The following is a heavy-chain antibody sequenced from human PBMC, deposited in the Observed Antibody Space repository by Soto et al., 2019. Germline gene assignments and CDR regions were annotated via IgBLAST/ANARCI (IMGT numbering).Heavy chain of an antibody. V-gene: IGHV5-10-1*01. CDR1: GYSFTIYW. CDR3: ARLSAAGEISLNYYYYGMDV. D-gene: IGHD3-16*01. J-gene: IGHJ6*02. Sequence: PGESLKISCKGSGYSFTIYWISWVRQMPGKGLEWMGRIDPSDSYTTYSPSFQGHVTISADKSISTAYLQWSSLKASDTAMYYCARLSAAGEISLNYYYYGMDVWGQGTTVTVSS. CDR2: IDPSDSYT.